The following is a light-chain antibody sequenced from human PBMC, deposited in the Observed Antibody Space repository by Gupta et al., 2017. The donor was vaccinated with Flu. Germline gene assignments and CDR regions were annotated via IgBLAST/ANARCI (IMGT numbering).Light chain of an antibody. CDR3: QQDNNWPLT. V-gene: IGKV3-15*01. CDR1: QSVSSN. J-gene: IGKJ4*01. CDR2: GAS. Sequence: EILMTQSPATLSVSPGERATLSCRASQSVSSNLAWYQQRPGQTPRLLIYGASNRATAIPASFSGSGSGTEFTLTISSLQSEDFAVYYCQQDNNWPLTFGGGTKVEIK.